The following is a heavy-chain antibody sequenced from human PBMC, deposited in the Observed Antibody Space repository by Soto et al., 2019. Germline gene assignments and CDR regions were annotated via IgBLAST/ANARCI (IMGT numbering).Heavy chain of an antibody. CDR1: GFTFGDYW. V-gene: IGHV3-74*03. CDR3: ATAEVDY. CDR2: MTGDGRTT. J-gene: IGHJ4*02. Sequence: GGSLRLSCTASGFTFGDYWMHWVRQPPWKGPEWVSRMTGDGRTTQYADSVKGRFTASRDNAKSTLYLQMNSLRAEDTAVYYCATAEVDYWGPGTLVPV.